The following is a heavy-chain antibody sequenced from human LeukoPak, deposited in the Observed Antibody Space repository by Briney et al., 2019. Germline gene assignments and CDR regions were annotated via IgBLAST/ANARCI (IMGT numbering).Heavy chain of an antibody. J-gene: IGHJ4*02. V-gene: IGHV1-69*04. Sequence: GASVKVSCKASGGTFSSYAISWVRQAPGQGLEWMGRIIPILGIANYAQKFQGRVTMTRDTSTSTVYMELSSLRSEDTAVYYCARVSKSRSSTSGPGITGTTGYFDYWGQGTLVTVSS. CDR2: IIPILGIA. D-gene: IGHD1-7*01. CDR1: GGTFSSYA. CDR3: ARVSKSRSSTSGPGITGTTGYFDY.